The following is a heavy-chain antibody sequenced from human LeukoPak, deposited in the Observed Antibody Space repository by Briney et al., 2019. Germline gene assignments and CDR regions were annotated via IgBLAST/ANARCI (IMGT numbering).Heavy chain of an antibody. V-gene: IGHV4-39*07. Sequence: SETLSLTCTVSGGSISTSSYYWGWIRQPPGKGLEWIGTIFYSGSTYYNPSLKSRVTVSLDTSKNQFSLKLSSVTAADTAVYYCARSPGGSGTRAFDIWGQGTMVTVSS. CDR2: IFYSGST. CDR3: ARSPGGSGTRAFDI. D-gene: IGHD3-10*01. CDR1: GGSISTSSYY. J-gene: IGHJ3*02.